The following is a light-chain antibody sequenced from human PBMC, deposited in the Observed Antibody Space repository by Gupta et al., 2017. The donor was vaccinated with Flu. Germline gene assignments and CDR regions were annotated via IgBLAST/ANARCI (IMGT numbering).Light chain of an antibody. CDR2: KAS. V-gene: IGKV1-5*03. CDR3: QQYDSFPFT. Sequence: DIQMTQSPSTLSASIGDRVTITCRASQGISKWLAWYQQKPGKAPKLLIYKASSLQSGVPSRFSGSGSGTEFTLTISSLQPDDFATYYCQQYDSFPFTFGRGTKVEIK. CDR1: QGISKW. J-gene: IGKJ4*01.